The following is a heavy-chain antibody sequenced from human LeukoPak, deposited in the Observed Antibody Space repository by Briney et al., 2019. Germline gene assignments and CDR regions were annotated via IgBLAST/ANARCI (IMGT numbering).Heavy chain of an antibody. Sequence: ASVTVSCKASGYTFTSYYMHWVRQAPGQGLEWMGIINPSGGSTSYAQKFQGRVTMTRDTSTSTVYMELSSLRSEDTAVYYCARAVRADNYFDYWGQGTLVTVSS. CDR2: INPSGGST. D-gene: IGHD6-13*01. CDR3: ARAVRADNYFDY. V-gene: IGHV1-46*01. CDR1: GYTFTSYY. J-gene: IGHJ4*02.